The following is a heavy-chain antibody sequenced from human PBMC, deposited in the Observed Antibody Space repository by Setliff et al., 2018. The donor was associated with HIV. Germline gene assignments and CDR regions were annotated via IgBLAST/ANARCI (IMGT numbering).Heavy chain of an antibody. J-gene: IGHJ4*02. CDR1: GFTFSTYS. Sequence: GESLRLSCAASGFTFSTYSMNWVRLAPGRGLEWISSISVSGFNIYYADSVKGRFFVSRDDAKNSLFLQMNSLRTEDTAVYFCARVRARYSSSWSFDYWGQGTPVTVSS. CDR3: ARVRARYSSSWSFDY. V-gene: IGHV3-21*01. CDR2: ISVSGFNI. D-gene: IGHD6-13*01.